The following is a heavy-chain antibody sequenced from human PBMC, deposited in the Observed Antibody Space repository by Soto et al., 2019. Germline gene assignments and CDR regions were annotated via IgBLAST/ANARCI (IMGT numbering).Heavy chain of an antibody. CDR3: AKTPHIVVVTAIPDWFDP. D-gene: IGHD2-21*02. CDR1: GFTFDDYA. Sequence: EVQLVESGGGLVQPGRSLRLSCAASGFTFDDYAMHWVRQAPGKGLEWVSGISGSGGSTYYADSVKGRFTISRDNSKNTLYLQMNSLRAEDTAVYYCAKTPHIVVVTAIPDWFDPWGQGTLVTVSS. J-gene: IGHJ5*02. V-gene: IGHV3-23*04. CDR2: ISGSGGST.